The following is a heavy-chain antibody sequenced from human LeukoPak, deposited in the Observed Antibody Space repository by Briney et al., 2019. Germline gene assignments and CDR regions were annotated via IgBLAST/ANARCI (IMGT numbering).Heavy chain of an antibody. CDR3: ARHSRSVDYGSGSYTWDY. V-gene: IGHV4-39*01. Sequence: SETPSLTRTVSGGSVSSIIYYWGWVRQPPRKGLEWIGAIYYSGSTYYNVSLKSRVTISVDTSRNQFSLKLSSVTAADTAVYYCARHSRSVDYGSGSYTWDYWGQGTLVTVSS. CDR2: IYYSGST. D-gene: IGHD3-10*01. CDR1: GGSVSSIIYY. J-gene: IGHJ4*02.